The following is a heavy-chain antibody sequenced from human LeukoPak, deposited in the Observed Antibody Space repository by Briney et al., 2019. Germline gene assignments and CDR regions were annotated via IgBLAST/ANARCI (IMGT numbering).Heavy chain of an antibody. Sequence: SETLSLTCTVSGGSITTHYWGWIRQPPGKGLEWIGDIYHSGGTDCNPSLKSRVTISVDTSKNQFSLKLTSVTAADTAVYHCARRGYYYDSRGYYYFDYWGQGTLVTVSS. CDR2: IYHSGGT. D-gene: IGHD3-22*01. CDR1: GGSITTHY. V-gene: IGHV4-59*11. J-gene: IGHJ4*02. CDR3: ARRGYYYDSRGYYYFDY.